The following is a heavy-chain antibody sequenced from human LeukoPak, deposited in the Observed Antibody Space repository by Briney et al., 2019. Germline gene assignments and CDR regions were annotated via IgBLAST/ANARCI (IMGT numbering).Heavy chain of an antibody. D-gene: IGHD3-10*01. CDR1: GYTFTGYY. J-gene: IGHJ4*02. CDR3: ARDLEGSGSYLFDY. V-gene: IGHV1-2*02. CDR2: INPNSGGT. Sequence: ASVKVSCKASGYTFTGYYMHWVRQAPGQGLEWMGWINPNSGGTNYAQKFQGRVTMTRDTSISTAYMELSRLRSDDTAVYYCARDLEGSGSYLFDYWGQGTLVTVSS.